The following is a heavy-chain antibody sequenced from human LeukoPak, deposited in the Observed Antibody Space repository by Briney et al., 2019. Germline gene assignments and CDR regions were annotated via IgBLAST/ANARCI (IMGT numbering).Heavy chain of an antibody. J-gene: IGHJ4*02. Sequence: GGSLSLSCAASGVTFSSYAMRWVRHAQGPGLEWVSGISGSGGTTSYADSVKGRFTISRDNSKNTLYLQMNSLRADDTAVYYCARSGSHDYWGQGTLVTVSS. CDR1: GVTFSSYA. V-gene: IGHV3-23*01. D-gene: IGHD1-26*01. CDR2: ISGSGGTT. CDR3: ARSGSHDY.